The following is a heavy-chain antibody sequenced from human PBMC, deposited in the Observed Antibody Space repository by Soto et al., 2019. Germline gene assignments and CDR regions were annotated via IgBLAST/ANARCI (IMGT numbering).Heavy chain of an antibody. CDR1: GFTFSSYG. Sequence: QVQLVESGGGVVQPGRSLRLSCAASGFTFSSYGMHWVRQAPGKGLEWVAVISYDGSNKYYADSVKGRFTISRDNSKNTLYLQMNSLRAEDTAVYYCAKDREEYSYGTPNDYWGQGTLVTVSS. D-gene: IGHD5-18*01. V-gene: IGHV3-30*18. CDR2: ISYDGSNK. CDR3: AKDREEYSYGTPNDY. J-gene: IGHJ4*02.